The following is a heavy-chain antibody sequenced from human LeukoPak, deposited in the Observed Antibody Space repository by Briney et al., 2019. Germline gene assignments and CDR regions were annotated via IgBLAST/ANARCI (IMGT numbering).Heavy chain of an antibody. CDR2: INPSGGST. Sequence: ASVKVSCKASGYTFTSYYMHWVRQAPGQGLEWMGIINPSGGSTSYAQKFQGRVTMTRDMSTSTVYMELSSLRPEDSAVYYCAGFFYDNSGDAFDIWGQGTMVTVSS. V-gene: IGHV1-46*03. CDR1: GYTFTSYY. CDR3: AGFFYDNSGDAFDI. J-gene: IGHJ3*02. D-gene: IGHD3-22*01.